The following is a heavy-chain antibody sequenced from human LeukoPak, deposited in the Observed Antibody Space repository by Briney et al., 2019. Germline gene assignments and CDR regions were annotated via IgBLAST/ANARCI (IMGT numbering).Heavy chain of an antibody. V-gene: IGHV3-53*01. Sequence: GGSLRLSCTVSGFTVSSNSMSWVRQAPGKGLEWVSFIYSDNTHYSDSVKGRFTISRDNSKNTLYLQMNSLRAEDTAVYYCARAGGVAGYYTYDYWGQGTLVTVSS. CDR2: IYSDNT. D-gene: IGHD3/OR15-3a*01. CDR1: GFTVSSNS. J-gene: IGHJ4*02. CDR3: ARAGGVAGYYTYDY.